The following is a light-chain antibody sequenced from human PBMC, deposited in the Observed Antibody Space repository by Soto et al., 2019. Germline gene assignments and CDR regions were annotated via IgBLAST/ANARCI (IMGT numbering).Light chain of an antibody. Sequence: LMTQSPLSLPVTLGQPASISFRSSRGLVHSDGRTYLSWFQQRPGQSPRRLIYKVSNRDSGVPDRFSGGGSGTDFTLRISRVEAEDVGVYYCLVGTHGVTFGQGTRLEIK. CDR1: RGLVHSDGRTY. CDR3: LVGTHGVT. CDR2: KVS. J-gene: IGKJ5*01. V-gene: IGKV2-30*02.